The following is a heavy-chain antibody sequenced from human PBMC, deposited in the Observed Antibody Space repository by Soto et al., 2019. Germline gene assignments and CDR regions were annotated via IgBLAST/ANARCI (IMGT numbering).Heavy chain of an antibody. CDR2: IYWDDDK. V-gene: IGHV2-5*02. CDR1: GFSISTNGVG. J-gene: IGHJ4*02. CDR3: VHRPSGSSFDS. D-gene: IGHD1-26*01. Sequence: QITLKESGPTLVKPTQTLTLTCTFSGFSISTNGVGVGWIRQPPGKALEFVALIYWDDDKRHSPSLRSRLTITKDTSKNQVVLIMTNMDPVDTATYYCVHRPSGSSFDSWGQGTLVTVSS.